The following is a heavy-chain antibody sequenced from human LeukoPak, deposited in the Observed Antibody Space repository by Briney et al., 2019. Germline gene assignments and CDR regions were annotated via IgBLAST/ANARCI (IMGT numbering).Heavy chain of an antibody. V-gene: IGHV1-46*01. D-gene: IGHD3-22*01. Sequence: ASVKVSCKASGYTFTSYYMHWVRQAPGQGLEWMGIINPSGGSTGYAQKFQGRVTMTRDTSTSTVYMELSSLRSEDTAVYYCARDLVGARDSSGYYYGMDVWGQGTTVTVSS. CDR3: ARDLVGARDSSGYYYGMDV. CDR2: INPSGGST. CDR1: GYTFTSYY. J-gene: IGHJ6*02.